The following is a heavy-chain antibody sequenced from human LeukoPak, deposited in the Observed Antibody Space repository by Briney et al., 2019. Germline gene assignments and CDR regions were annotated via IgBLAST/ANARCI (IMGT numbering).Heavy chain of an antibody. CDR2: ISGSGGST. J-gene: IGHJ5*02. Sequence: PGGSLRLSCAASGFTFSSYAMSWVRPAPGKGLEWVSAISGSGGSTYYADSVKGRFTISRDNSKNTLYLQMNSLRAEDTAVYYCAKDPTTGTTPNWFDPWGQGTLVTVSS. V-gene: IGHV3-23*01. CDR3: AKDPTTGTTPNWFDP. CDR1: GFTFSSYA. D-gene: IGHD1-1*01.